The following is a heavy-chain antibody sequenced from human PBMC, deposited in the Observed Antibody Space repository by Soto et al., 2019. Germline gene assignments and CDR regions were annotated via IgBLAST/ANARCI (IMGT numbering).Heavy chain of an antibody. J-gene: IGHJ4*02. CDR3: ARGLSTGNPHVFF. V-gene: IGHV3-7*03. Sequence: PGGSLRPSCAASGFTFSSYWMTWVRQAPGKGLQWVANIKGDGSEKNYVVSVKGRFTTSRDNAKKSLYLQMNNLRAENTAVYYCARGLSTGNPHVFFWGQGALVTVSS. CDR1: GFTFSSYW. D-gene: IGHD2-8*02. CDR2: IKGDGSEK.